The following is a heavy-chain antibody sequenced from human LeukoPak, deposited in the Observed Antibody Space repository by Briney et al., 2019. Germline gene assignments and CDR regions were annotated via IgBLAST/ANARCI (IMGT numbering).Heavy chain of an antibody. CDR3: ARLGSQGGVAALDY. V-gene: IGHV3-74*01. Sequence: GGSLRLSCAASGFTFSSYWMHWVRQAPGKGLVWVSRINSDGSSTSYADSVKGRFAISRDNAKNTLYLQMNSLRAEDTAVYYCARLGSQGGVAALDYWGQGTLVTVSS. CDR2: INSDGSST. CDR1: GFTFSSYW. J-gene: IGHJ4*02. D-gene: IGHD6-25*01.